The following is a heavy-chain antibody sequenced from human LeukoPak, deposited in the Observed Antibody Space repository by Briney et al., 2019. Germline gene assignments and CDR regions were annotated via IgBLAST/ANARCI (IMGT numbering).Heavy chain of an antibody. CDR2: ISYDGSNK. CDR1: GFTFSSYA. D-gene: IGHD2-2*01. J-gene: IGHJ6*02. Sequence: GGSLRLSCAASGFTFSSYAMHWVRQAPGKGLEWVAVISYDGSNKYYADSVKGRFTISRDNSKNTLCLQMNSLRAEDTAVYYCARSKPVVPIYYYYGMDVWGQGTTVTVSS. V-gene: IGHV3-30-3*01. CDR3: ARSKPVVPIYYYYGMDV.